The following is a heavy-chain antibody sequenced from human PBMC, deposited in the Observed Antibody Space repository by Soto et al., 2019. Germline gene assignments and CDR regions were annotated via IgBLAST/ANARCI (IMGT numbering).Heavy chain of an antibody. CDR2: IYYSGST. J-gene: IGHJ4*02. V-gene: IGHV4-59*01. Sequence: SETLSLTCTVSGGSISSYYWSWIRQPPGKGLEWIGYIYYSGSTNYNPSLKSRVTISVDTSKNQFSLKLSSVTAADKAVYYCARAPRGYCSSTSCYVLDYWGQGTLVTVSS. D-gene: IGHD2-2*01. CDR1: GGSISSYY. CDR3: ARAPRGYCSSTSCYVLDY.